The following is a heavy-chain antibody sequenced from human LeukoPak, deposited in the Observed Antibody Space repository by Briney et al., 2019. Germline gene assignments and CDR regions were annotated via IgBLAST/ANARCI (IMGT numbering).Heavy chain of an antibody. CDR3: ARGPDYSTSYAANWFDP. V-gene: IGHV4-39*01. CDR1: GGSISSSPYY. CDR2: IYRSGST. Sequence: KPSETLSLTCTVSGGSISSSPYYWGWVRQPPGKGLEWIASIYRSGSTFYDPSLKSRVTVSIDTSKNQFSLRLNSLTSADTAVYFCARGPDYSTSYAANWFDPRGQGTLVTVSS. D-gene: IGHD6-13*01. J-gene: IGHJ5*02.